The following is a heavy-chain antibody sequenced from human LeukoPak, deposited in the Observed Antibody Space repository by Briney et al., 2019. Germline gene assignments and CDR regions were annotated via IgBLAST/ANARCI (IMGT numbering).Heavy chain of an antibody. CDR2: MSYEGSNK. J-gene: IGHJ4*02. CDR3: AKGDVPTDYFDY. CDR1: GFPFSSFG. Sequence: GGSLRLSCAASGFPFSSFGMHWVRQAPGKGLEWVALMSYEGSNKHYADSVKGRFTISRDSSKNTLYLQMNSLRPEDTAVYYCAKGDVPTDYFDYWGQGTLVTVSS. V-gene: IGHV3-30*18.